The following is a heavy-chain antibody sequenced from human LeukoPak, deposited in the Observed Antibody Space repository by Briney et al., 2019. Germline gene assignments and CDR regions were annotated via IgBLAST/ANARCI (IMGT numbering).Heavy chain of an antibody. CDR3: AKDVNSSGYYLGFDY. CDR1: GFTFSAYA. Sequence: PGGSLRLSCAASGFTFSAYAMSWVRQAPGKGLEWVTTISGGGDKQYADHVKGRFTVSGDDSKNTLYLEMNSLRAEDTALYYCAKDVNSSGYYLGFDYWGQGTLVTVSS. CDR2: ISGGGDK. D-gene: IGHD3-22*01. V-gene: IGHV3-23*01. J-gene: IGHJ4*02.